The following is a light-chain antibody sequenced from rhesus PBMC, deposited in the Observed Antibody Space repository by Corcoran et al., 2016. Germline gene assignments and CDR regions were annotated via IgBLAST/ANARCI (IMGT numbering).Light chain of an antibody. V-gene: IGKV3-10*01. CDR3: YQHSSGYS. J-gene: IGKJ2*01. Sequence: QVIFTQSPATLSLSPGERATSSCSASQSVSCYLSWYRQQPGQDPRLLIYGASSRATCIPDRFSGSGSGTDFTLTISSLEPEDVGVYHCYQHSSGYSFGQGTKVEIK. CDR2: GAS. CDR1: QSVSCY.